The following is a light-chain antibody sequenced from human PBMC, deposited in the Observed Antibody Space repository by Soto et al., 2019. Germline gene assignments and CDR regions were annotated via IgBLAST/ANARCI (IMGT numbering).Light chain of an antibody. V-gene: IGLV1-51*01. CDR2: DNY. CDR3: GTWDNSLNGEV. Sequence: QSVLTQPPSVSAAPGQKVTISCSGSTSNIGNNYVSWYQQFPGTAPKLLIYDNYKRLSGISDRFSGSKSGTSATLAITGLQVGDEADYYCGTWDNSLNGEVFGGGTKLTVL. J-gene: IGLJ2*01. CDR1: TSNIGNNY.